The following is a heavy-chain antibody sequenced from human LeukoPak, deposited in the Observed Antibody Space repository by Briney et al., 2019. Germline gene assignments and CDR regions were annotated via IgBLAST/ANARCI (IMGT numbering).Heavy chain of an antibody. V-gene: IGHV4-59*08. Sequence: SETLSLTCAVYGGSFSGYYWSWIRQPPGKGLEWIGYIYYSGSTNYNPSLKSRVTISVDTSKNQFSLRLSSVTAADTAVYYCARQSHPPSTVTKDYFDYWGQGTLVTVSS. D-gene: IGHD4-17*01. J-gene: IGHJ4*02. CDR2: IYYSGST. CDR3: ARQSHPPSTVTKDYFDY. CDR1: GGSFSGYY.